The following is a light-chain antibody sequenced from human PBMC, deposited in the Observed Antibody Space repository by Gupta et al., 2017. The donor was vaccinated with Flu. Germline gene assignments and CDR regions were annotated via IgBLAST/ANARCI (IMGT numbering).Light chain of an antibody. CDR3: QEYNNWLGYT. J-gene: IGKJ2*01. CDR2: SSS. Sequence: AALPVSPGETVTISCRASHSLGGNLGWYQQRRGQAPRLLIYSSSTRATGVLARFSGSGSGTDFNLTISGLQSEDFAVYYCQEYNNWLGYTFGQGTKLEIK. V-gene: IGKV3-15*01. CDR1: HSLGGN.